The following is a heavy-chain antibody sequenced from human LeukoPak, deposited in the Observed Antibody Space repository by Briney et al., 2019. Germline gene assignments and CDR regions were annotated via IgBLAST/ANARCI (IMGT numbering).Heavy chain of an antibody. V-gene: IGHV4-30-4*01. Sequence: SQTLSLTCTVSGASIRSGDYYWSWIRQPPGKGLEWIGYIYDSGSTYYNPSLKSRITISVDTSENRFSPKLSSVTATDTAVYYCARDCSGGSCYGAFDIWGQGTMVTVSS. D-gene: IGHD2-15*01. CDR2: IYDSGST. J-gene: IGHJ3*02. CDR1: GASIRSGDYY. CDR3: ARDCSGGSCYGAFDI.